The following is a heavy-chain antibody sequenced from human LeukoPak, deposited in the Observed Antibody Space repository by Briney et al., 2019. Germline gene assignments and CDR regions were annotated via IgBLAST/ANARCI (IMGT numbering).Heavy chain of an antibody. CDR3: ARGYFDWLPYFEY. CDR2: IYYTGTT. CDR1: GGSLTNISHH. V-gene: IGHV4-39*07. J-gene: IGHJ4*02. Sequence: SETLSLTCAVSGGSLTNISHHWGWIRQPPGKGLEWIGTIYYTGTTYYNPSLRSRVTISVDTSKNQFSLKLSSVTAADTAVYYCARGYFDWLPYFEYWGQGTLVTVSS. D-gene: IGHD3-9*01.